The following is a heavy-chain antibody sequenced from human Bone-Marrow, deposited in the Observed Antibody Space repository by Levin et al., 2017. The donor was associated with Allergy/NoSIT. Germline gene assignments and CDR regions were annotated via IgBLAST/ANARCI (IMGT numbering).Heavy chain of an antibody. Sequence: GESLKISCKASRYTFTSYDINWVRQATGQGLEWMGWMNPNTGNTGYAQNFQGRVTMARNTSISTAYMELSSLRSEDTAVYYCAREASLLGLLAGYWPWGQGTLVTVSS. D-gene: IGHD3-9*01. CDR2: MNPNTGNT. V-gene: IGHV1-8*01. J-gene: IGHJ5*02. CDR1: RYTFTSYD. CDR3: AREASLLGLLAGYWP.